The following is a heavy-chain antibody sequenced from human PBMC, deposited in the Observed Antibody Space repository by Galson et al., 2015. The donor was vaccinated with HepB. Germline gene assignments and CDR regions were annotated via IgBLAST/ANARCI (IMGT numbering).Heavy chain of an antibody. Sequence: SVKVSCKASGYTFNPYGISWVRLAPGQGLEWMGRINPYSGSTIYAQKIQDRVTMTADTSTNTAYLELGSLKFDDTAVYYCARGGLAAIGGPSFDSWGQGTLVTVSS. CDR3: ARGGLAAIGGPSFDS. CDR2: INPYSGST. V-gene: IGHV1-18*01. D-gene: IGHD5-24*01. J-gene: IGHJ4*02. CDR1: GYTFNPYG.